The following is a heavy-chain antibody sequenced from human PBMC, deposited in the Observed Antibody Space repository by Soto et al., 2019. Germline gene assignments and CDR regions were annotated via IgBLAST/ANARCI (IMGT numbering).Heavy chain of an antibody. Sequence: SETLSLTCTVSGSSMISYYWSWIRQPPGRGLEWIGFIYYAGSTKYNPSLNSRVTISVDTSKNQFSLKLSSVTAADTAVYYCARRYGGNFDYWGQGTLVTVSS. V-gene: IGHV4-59*01. CDR2: IYYAGST. J-gene: IGHJ4*02. CDR1: GSSMISYY. D-gene: IGHD3-16*01. CDR3: ARRYGGNFDY.